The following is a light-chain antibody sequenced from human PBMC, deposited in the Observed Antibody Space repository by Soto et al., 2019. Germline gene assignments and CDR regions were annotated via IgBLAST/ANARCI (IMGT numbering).Light chain of an antibody. CDR3: QQRSNWPIT. V-gene: IGKV3-11*01. CDR2: DAS. J-gene: IGKJ5*01. Sequence: EIVLTQSPVTLSLSPGQGAALSCRASQSISNYLAWYQQKPGQAPRLLIYDASNRATGIPARFSGSGSGTDFTLTISSLDPEDFAVYYCQQRSNWPITFGQGTRLEI. CDR1: QSISNY.